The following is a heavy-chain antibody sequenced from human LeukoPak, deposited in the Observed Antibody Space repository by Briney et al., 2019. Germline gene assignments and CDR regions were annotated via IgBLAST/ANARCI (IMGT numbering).Heavy chain of an antibody. D-gene: IGHD7-27*01. CDR1: GGTFSSYA. V-gene: IGHV1-69*04. J-gene: IGHJ4*02. Sequence: ASVKVSCKASGGTFSSYAISWVRQAPGQGLEWMGRIIPILGIANYAQKFQGRVTITADKSTSTAYMELSSLRSEDTAVYYCARDSLGRYYFDSWGQGTLVTVSS. CDR2: IIPILGIA. CDR3: ARDSLGRYYFDS.